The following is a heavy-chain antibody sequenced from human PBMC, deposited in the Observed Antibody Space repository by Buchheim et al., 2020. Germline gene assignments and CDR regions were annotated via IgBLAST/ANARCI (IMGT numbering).Heavy chain of an antibody. CDR3: ARQGHYGYDTPFDY. CDR2: IYYSGST. CDR1: GGSISSSSYY. J-gene: IGHJ4*02. V-gene: IGHV4-39*01. D-gene: IGHD5-18*01. Sequence: QLQLQESGPGLVKPSETLSLTCTVPGGSISSSSYYWGWIRQPPGKGLEWIGSIYYSGSTYYNPSLKSRVTISVDTSKNQLTLKLSSVTAADTAVYYCARQGHYGYDTPFDYWGQGTL.